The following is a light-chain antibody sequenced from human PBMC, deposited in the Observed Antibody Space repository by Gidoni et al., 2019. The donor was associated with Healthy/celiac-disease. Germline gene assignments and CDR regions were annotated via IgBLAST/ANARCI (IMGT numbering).Light chain of an antibody. V-gene: IGKV3-15*01. CDR2: GAS. Sequence: EIVMTQSPATLSVSPGERATLSCRASQSVSSNLAWYQQKPGQAPRLLIYGASTRATGIPARFSGSGSGTEFTLTISSLQSEDFAVYYCQGGLTFXGXTKVEIK. CDR1: QSVSSN. J-gene: IGKJ4*01. CDR3: QGGLT.